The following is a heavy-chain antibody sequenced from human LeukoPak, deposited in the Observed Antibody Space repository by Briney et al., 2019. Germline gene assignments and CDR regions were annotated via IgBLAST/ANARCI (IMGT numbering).Heavy chain of an antibody. V-gene: IGHV4-4*07. CDR3: ARGYCSGGSCYLDY. D-gene: IGHD2-15*01. Sequence: SETLSLTCTVSGGSISSYYWSWIRQPAGKGLEWIGRIYTSGSTNYNPSLKSRVTMSVDTSKNQLSLKLSSVTAADTAVYYCARGYCSGGSCYLDYWGQGTLVTVSS. CDR2: IYTSGST. CDR1: GGSISSYY. J-gene: IGHJ4*02.